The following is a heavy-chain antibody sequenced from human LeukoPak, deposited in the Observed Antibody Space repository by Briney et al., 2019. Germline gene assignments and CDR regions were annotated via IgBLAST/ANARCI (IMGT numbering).Heavy chain of an antibody. J-gene: IGHJ4*02. Sequence: GRSLRLSCAASGFTFDDYAMHWVRQAPGEGLEWVSGISWNSGSIGYADSVKGRFTISRDNAKNSLYLQMNSLRAEDTALYYCAKDLAATIPVGFDYWGQGTLVTVSS. CDR2: ISWNSGSI. V-gene: IGHV3-9*01. D-gene: IGHD6-13*01. CDR3: AKDLAATIPVGFDY. CDR1: GFTFDDYA.